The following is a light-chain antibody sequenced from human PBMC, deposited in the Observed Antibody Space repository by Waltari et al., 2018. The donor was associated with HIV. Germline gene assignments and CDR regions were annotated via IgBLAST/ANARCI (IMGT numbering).Light chain of an antibody. Sequence: VQMTHSPSSLLASVGARVSITCRASQGIGHSLAWYQQKPGKVPNLLIYAASTLQSGVPARFSGSGSGTHFTLTISSLQPEDIATYYCQKYNSAPRTFGQGTKVEIK. CDR3: QKYNSAPRT. CDR1: QGIGHS. CDR2: AAS. J-gene: IGKJ1*01. V-gene: IGKV1-27*01.